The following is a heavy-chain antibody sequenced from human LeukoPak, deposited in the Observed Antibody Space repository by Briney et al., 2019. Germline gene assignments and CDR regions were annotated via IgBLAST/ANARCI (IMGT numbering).Heavy chain of an antibody. Sequence: GGSLRLSCAASGFTFSSYAMSWVRQAPGKGLEWVSAISGSGGSTYYADSVKGRFTISRDNSKNTLYLQMNSLRAEDTAVYYCAKSFPRGGYSSSWYPGWYFDYWGQGTLVTVSS. CDR1: GFTFSSYA. J-gene: IGHJ4*02. CDR3: AKSFPRGGYSSSWYPGWYFDY. V-gene: IGHV3-23*01. D-gene: IGHD6-13*01. CDR2: ISGSGGST.